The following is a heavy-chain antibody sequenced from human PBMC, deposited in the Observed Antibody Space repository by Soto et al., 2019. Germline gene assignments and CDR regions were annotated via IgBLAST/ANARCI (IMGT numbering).Heavy chain of an antibody. CDR1: GVTFSSYA. D-gene: IGHD3-10*01. V-gene: IGHV3-23*01. CDR3: AKASGWFGEFDY. CDR2: ISGSGGST. J-gene: IGHJ4*02. Sequence: EVQLLESGGGLVQPGGFLRVSCAASGVTFSSYAMSWVRQAPGKGLEWVSAISGSGGSTYYADSVKGRFTISRDNSKNTLYLQMNSLRAEDTAVYYCAKASGWFGEFDYWGQGTLVTVSS.